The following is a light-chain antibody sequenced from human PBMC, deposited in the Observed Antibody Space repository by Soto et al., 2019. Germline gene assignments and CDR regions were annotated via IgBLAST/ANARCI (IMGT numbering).Light chain of an antibody. J-gene: IGKJ4*01. Sequence: EIVLTQAPATLSFSPGERATLACRASQSVSSYLAWYQQKPGPAPKLLIYDASNRASGIPARFSGSGSGTDFSLPIGSLEPEDFAIYYCQQRRNWPPVTFGGGTKVEIK. CDR2: DAS. V-gene: IGKV3-11*01. CDR3: QQRRNWPPVT. CDR1: QSVSSY.